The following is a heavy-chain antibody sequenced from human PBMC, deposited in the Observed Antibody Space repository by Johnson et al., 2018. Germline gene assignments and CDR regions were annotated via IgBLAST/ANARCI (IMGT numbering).Heavy chain of an antibody. CDR1: GGSISTSY. Sequence: QVQLQESGPGLVKPSETLSLTCSVSGGSISTSYWNWIRQAPGKGLEWIGYIYYTGTPNYNPSLKSRVTISLDKSQTQFSLNLSSVTAADTAVYYCATGRNWFDPWGQGILVTVSS. CDR3: ATGRNWFDP. J-gene: IGHJ5*02. CDR2: IYYTGTP. V-gene: IGHV4-59*13.